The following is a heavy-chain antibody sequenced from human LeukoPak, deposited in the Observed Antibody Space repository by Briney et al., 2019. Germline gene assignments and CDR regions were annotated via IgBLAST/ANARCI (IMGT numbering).Heavy chain of an antibody. J-gene: IGHJ1*01. D-gene: IGHD1-26*01. V-gene: IGHV1-18*01. CDR2: ISAYNGNT. CDR3: ARSEGKWELPAEYFQH. Sequence: ASVKVSCKASGYTFTSYGISWVRQAPGQGLEWMGWISAYNGNTNYAQKLQGRVTMTTDTSTSTAYMELRSLRSDDTAVYYCARSEGKWELPAEYFQHWGQGTLVTVSS. CDR1: GYTFTSYG.